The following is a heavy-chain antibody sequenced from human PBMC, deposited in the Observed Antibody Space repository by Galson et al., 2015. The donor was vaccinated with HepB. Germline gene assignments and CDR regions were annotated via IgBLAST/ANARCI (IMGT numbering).Heavy chain of an antibody. CDR3: AKEGKALFDF. CDR1: GFTFSSHA. V-gene: IGHV3-23*01. CDR2: ISGSGGST. D-gene: IGHD6-13*01. J-gene: IGHJ4*02. Sequence: SLRLSCAASGFTFSSHAMSWVRQAPGKGLEWVSVISGSGGSTHYADSVEGRFTISRDNSKNTLFLQMNSLRAEDTAVYYCAKEGKALFDFWGQGTLVTVSS.